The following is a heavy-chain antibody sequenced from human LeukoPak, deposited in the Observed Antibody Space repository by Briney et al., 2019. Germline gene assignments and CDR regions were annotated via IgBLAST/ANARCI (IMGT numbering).Heavy chain of an antibody. CDR3: ARDRDCSRTSCFNAFDV. CDR1: RFTYSIFA. J-gene: IGHJ3*01. D-gene: IGHD2-2*01. V-gene: IGHV3-23*01. Sequence: PGVSLRLSCTASRFTYSIFAMIWVRRAPGKGLEGVSDIGGSGGSTYYADSVKGRFTICRDNTKNTLYLQMNSLRLEDTAVYYCARDRDCSRTSCFNAFDVWGQGTMAIVSS. CDR2: IGGSGGST.